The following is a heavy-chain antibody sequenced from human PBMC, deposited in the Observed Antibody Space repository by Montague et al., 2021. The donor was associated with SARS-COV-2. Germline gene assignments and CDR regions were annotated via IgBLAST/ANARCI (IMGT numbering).Heavy chain of an antibody. Sequence: SETLSLTRTVSGGSISRYFWNWIRQTPGKGLEWMGYVHDIESSIYNPSLQSRITILLDTPKNQFSLRLNAATAADTAVYYCARVTLGGRDGRTRQYDGLDSWGQGILVTVSS. CDR3: ARVTLGGRDGRTRQYDGLDS. D-gene: IGHD3-16*01. CDR1: GGSISRYF. V-gene: IGHV4-59*01. CDR2: VHDIESS. J-gene: IGHJ4*02.